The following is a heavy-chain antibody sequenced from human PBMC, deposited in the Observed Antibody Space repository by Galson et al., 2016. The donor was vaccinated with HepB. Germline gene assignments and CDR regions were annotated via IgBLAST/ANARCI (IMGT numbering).Heavy chain of an antibody. J-gene: IGHJ4*02. CDR3: ATLHAQYEISTGFELGTYYPDN. V-gene: IGHV5-51*03. Sequence: QSGAEVKKPGESLKISCKGSGYSFTSYWIVWVRQMPGKGLEWMGIIHPSDSDTRDSPSFQGHVTISVDKSITTAYLQWTSLKASDTAMYYCATLHAQYEISTGFELGTYYPDNWGQGTLVTV. CDR2: IHPSDSDT. D-gene: IGHD2-8*02. CDR1: GYSFTSYW.